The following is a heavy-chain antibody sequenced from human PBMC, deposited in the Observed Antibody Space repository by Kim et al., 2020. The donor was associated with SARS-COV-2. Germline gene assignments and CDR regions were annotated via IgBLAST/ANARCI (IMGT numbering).Heavy chain of an antibody. CDR1: GGSISSYY. CDR2: IYYSGST. J-gene: IGHJ5*02. V-gene: IGHV4-59*01. D-gene: IGHD2-2*01. Sequence: SETLSLTCTVSGGSISSYYWSWIRQPPGKGLEWIGYIYYSGSTNYNPSLKSRVTISVDTSKNQFSLKLSSVTAADTAVYYCARLGGRVIRGYCSSTSCYGLRNWFDPWGQGTLVTVSS. CDR3: ARLGGRVIRGYCSSTSCYGLRNWFDP.